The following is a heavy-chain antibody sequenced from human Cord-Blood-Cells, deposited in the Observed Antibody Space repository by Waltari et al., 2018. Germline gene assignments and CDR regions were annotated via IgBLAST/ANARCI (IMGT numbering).Heavy chain of an antibody. V-gene: IGHV1-2*02. J-gene: IGHJ4*02. CDR3: ARGGPLYYDILTGYFDY. CDR1: GYTFTGSY. D-gene: IGHD3-9*01. CDR2: INPNSGGT. Sequence: QVQLVQSGAEVKKPGASVKVSCKASGYTFTGSYMHWVRQAPGQGLEWMGWINPNSGGTNYAQKFQGRGTMTRDTSISTAYMELSRLRSDDTAVYYCARGGPLYYDILTGYFDYWGQGTLVTVSS.